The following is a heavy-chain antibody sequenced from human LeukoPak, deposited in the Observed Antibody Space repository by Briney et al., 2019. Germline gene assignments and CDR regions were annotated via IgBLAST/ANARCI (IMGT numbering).Heavy chain of an antibody. D-gene: IGHD2-2*01. Sequence: ASVNVSCEASGGTFSIYAISWVPQAPGQGLEWMGGIIPIFGTANYAQKFQGRVTITTDESTSTAYMELSSLRSEDTAVYYCAREGGKCSSTSCYARFDYWGQGSLVSVSS. J-gene: IGHJ4*02. CDR2: IIPIFGTA. V-gene: IGHV1-69*05. CDR3: AREGGKCSSTSCYARFDY. CDR1: GGTFSIYA.